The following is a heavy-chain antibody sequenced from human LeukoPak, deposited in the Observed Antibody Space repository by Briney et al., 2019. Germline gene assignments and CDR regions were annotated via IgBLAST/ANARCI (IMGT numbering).Heavy chain of an antibody. Sequence: SAKVSCKASGGTFSSYTISWVRQAPGQGLEWMGRIIPILGIANYAQKFQGRVTITADKSTSTAYMELSSLRSEDTAVYYCARSTLTYYYDSSGYRVDYWGQGTLVTVSS. CDR2: IIPILGIA. CDR3: ARSTLTYYYDSSGYRVDY. CDR1: GGTFSSYT. V-gene: IGHV1-69*02. J-gene: IGHJ4*02. D-gene: IGHD3-22*01.